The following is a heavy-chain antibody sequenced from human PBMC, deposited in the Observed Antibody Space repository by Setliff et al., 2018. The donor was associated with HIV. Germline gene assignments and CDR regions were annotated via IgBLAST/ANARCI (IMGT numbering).Heavy chain of an antibody. CDR1: GYIFTDYY. V-gene: IGHV1-2*06. J-gene: IGHJ5*02. D-gene: IGHD2-2*01. CDR3: ARDFGGYCSSMSCPGLFDP. Sequence: ASVKVSCKASGYIFTDYYMHWVRQAPGQGLGWMGRINPNSGGTNYAQKFQGRVTMTRDTSISTAYTELSSLRSEDTAVYFCARDFGGYCSSMSCPGLFDPWGQGTLVTVSS. CDR2: INPNSGGT.